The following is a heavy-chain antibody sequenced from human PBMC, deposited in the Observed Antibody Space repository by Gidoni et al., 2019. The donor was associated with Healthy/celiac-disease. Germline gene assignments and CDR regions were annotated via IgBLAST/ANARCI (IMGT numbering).Heavy chain of an antibody. CDR1: GFPFSSYG. D-gene: IGHD4-17*01. V-gene: IGHV3-33*01. J-gene: IGHJ4*02. Sequence: VQLVESGGGVVQPGRSLRLSCAASGFPFSSYGMHWVRQAPGKGLEWVAVIWYDGSNKYYADSVKGRFTISRDNSKNTLYLQMNSLRAEDTAVYYCARAPYGDYVPLDYWGQGTLVTVSS. CDR3: ARAPYGDYVPLDY. CDR2: IWYDGSNK.